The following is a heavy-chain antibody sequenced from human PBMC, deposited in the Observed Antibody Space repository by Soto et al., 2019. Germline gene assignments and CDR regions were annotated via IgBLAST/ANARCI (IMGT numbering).Heavy chain of an antibody. V-gene: IGHV1-18*01. J-gene: IGHJ5*02. Sequence: ASVKVSCKSSGYTFTSYGYTWVRQAPGQPLEXLGXXSXXSXGXXXAXXXQGRVSMTTDTSTTTAYMELRSLRSDDTAVYYCARVVPGAEAWFGPWGQGTLVTVSS. D-gene: IGHD2-2*01. CDR3: ARVVPGAEAWFGP. CDR1: GYTFTSYG. CDR2: XSXXSXGX.